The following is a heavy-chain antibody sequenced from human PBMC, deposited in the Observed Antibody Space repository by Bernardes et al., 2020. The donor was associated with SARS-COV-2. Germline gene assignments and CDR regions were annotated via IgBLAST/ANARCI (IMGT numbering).Heavy chain of an antibody. J-gene: IGHJ5*01. V-gene: IGHV4-39*01. D-gene: IGHD5-12*01. CDR3: ARRYSGYDMFNWFDS. CDR2: IYYTKTI. CDR1: GASISSTNYY. Sequence: ETLSLTCAVSGASISSTNYYWAWIRQSPGKGLEWIGTIYYTKTIYYNPSLKSRATISVYTSKNQLSLSLSSVTAADTAVYYCARRYSGYDMFNWFDSWGQGAQITVSS.